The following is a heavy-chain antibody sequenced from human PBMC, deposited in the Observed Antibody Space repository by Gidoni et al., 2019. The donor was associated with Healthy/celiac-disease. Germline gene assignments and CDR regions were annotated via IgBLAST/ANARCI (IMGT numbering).Heavy chain of an antibody. J-gene: IGHJ4*02. CDR1: GFTFSDYT. CDR2: ISSSSRTI. Sequence: EVLLVQSGGGLVQPGGSLRISCATSGFTFSDYTMNWFRQAPGKGLEWVSYISSSSRTIYYADSVKGRFAISRDNAKNSLYLQMNSLRDEDTAVYYCAREKKEYYYVSGSPFEYWGQGTLVTVSS. CDR3: AREKKEYYYVSGSPFEY. D-gene: IGHD3-10*01. V-gene: IGHV3-48*02.